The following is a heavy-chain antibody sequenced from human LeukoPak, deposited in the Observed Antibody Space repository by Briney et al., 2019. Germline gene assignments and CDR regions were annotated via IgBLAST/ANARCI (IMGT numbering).Heavy chain of an antibody. D-gene: IGHD2-15*01. J-gene: IGHJ4*02. Sequence: GGSLRLSCAASGFTFSNYWMSWVRQAPGKGLEWVGFIRSKAYGGTTEYAASVKGRFTISRDDSKSIAYLQMNSLKTEDTAVYYCTRVSFAIVVVVAADFDYWGQGTLVTVSS. CDR2: IRSKAYGGTT. CDR3: TRVSFAIVVVVAADFDY. CDR1: GFTFSNYW. V-gene: IGHV3-49*04.